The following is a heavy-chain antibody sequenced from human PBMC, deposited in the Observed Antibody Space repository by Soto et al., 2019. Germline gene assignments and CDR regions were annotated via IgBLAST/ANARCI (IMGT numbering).Heavy chain of an antibody. J-gene: IGHJ6*02. Sequence: QVQLVESGGGVVQPGRSLRLSCAASGFTFSSYGMHWVRQAPGKGLEWVAVIWYDGSNKYYADSVKGRFTISRDNSKNTLYLQMNSLRAEDTAVYYCARDLGIDDYVWGSYRHRAQRYYYYGMDVWGQGTTVTVSS. CDR2: IWYDGSNK. CDR1: GFTFSSYG. D-gene: IGHD3-16*02. CDR3: ARDLGIDDYVWGSYRHRAQRYYYYGMDV. V-gene: IGHV3-33*01.